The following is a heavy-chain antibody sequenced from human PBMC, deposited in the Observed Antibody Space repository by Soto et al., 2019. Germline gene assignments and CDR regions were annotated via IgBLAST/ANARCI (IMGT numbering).Heavy chain of an antibody. CDR1: GYTFTSYA. V-gene: IGHV1-18*01. CDR3: ARDAAVGLFDY. CDR2: ISAYNGNT. D-gene: IGHD1-26*01. Sequence: QVQLVQSGAEVKKPGASVKVSCTASGYTFTSYAISWVRQAPGQGLAWMGGISAYNGNTNYAQKLQGRVTITTDASAKTTYMELRSLRSDDTAVYYYARDAAVGLFDYWGQGTLVTVSS. J-gene: IGHJ4*02.